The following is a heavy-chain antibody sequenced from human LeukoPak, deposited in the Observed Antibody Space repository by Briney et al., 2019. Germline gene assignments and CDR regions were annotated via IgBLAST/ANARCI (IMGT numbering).Heavy chain of an antibody. J-gene: IGHJ4*02. CDR1: GYTFTSHG. CDR2: VSGYNGNT. V-gene: IGHV1-18*01. Sequence: ASVKVSCKASGYTFTSHGINWLRQTPGQGLEWLGWVSGYNGNTDYAQKFQGRVTMTTDRSTNTFYMELRSLRSDDTAVYYCARDRPVMITFGVVIIAAYWGQGTLVSVSS. CDR3: ARDRPVMITFGVVIIAAY. D-gene: IGHD3-16*02.